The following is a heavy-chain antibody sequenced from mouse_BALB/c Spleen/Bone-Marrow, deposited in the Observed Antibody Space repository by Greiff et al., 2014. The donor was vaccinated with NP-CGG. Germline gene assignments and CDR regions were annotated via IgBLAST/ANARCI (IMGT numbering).Heavy chain of an antibody. CDR3: NARDYRYEGYDMDY. Sequence: EVKLMESGAELVRSGASVKLSCTASGFNIKDYYMHWVKQRPEQGLEWIGWIDPENGDTEYAPMFKGKATMTADKSSNTAYLQLSSLTSEDTAVYSGNARDYRYEGYDMDYWGQGTSVTVSS. V-gene: IGHV14-4*02. J-gene: IGHJ4*01. CDR1: GFNIKDYY. D-gene: IGHD2-14*01. CDR2: IDPENGDT.